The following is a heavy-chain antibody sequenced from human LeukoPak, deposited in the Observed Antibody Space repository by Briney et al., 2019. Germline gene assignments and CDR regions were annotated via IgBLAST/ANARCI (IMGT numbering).Heavy chain of an antibody. V-gene: IGHV1-69*05. Sequence: GASVTVSCXAXXGXFSSYAISXVRQAPGQGLEWMGGIIPIFGTANYAQKFQGRVTITTEESTSKAYMELSSLRSEDTAVYYCAREALSDIRGSVYWGQGTLVTVSS. J-gene: IGHJ4*02. D-gene: IGHD2/OR15-2a*01. CDR2: IIPIFGTA. CDR1: XGXFSSYA. CDR3: AREALSDIRGSVY.